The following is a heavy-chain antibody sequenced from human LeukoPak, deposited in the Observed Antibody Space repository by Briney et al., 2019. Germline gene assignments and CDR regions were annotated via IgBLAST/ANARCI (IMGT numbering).Heavy chain of an antibody. J-gene: IGHJ4*02. CDR3: VLGSPFDY. V-gene: IGHV3-48*02. CDR2: ISSGSRSI. CDR1: GFAFSSYS. Sequence: PGGSLRLSCAASGFAFSSYSMNWVRQAPGKGLEWVSYISSGSRSIYYADPVKGRFTISRDNANNSLSLQMNSLRDEDTAVYYCVLGSPFDYWGQGTLVTVSS. D-gene: IGHD3-10*01.